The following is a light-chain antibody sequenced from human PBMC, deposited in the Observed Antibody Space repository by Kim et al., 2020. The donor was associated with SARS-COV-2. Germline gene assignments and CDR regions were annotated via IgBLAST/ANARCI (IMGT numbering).Light chain of an antibody. CDR3: QAWDSSVV. V-gene: IGLV3-1*01. CDR2: QDS. J-gene: IGLJ2*01. Sequence: VFVSHGQTASITCSGDKLGDKYACWYQQKPGPSPVLVIYQDSKRPSGIPERFSGSNSGNTATLTISGTQAMDEADYYCQAWDSSVVFGGGTQLTVL. CDR1: KLGDKY.